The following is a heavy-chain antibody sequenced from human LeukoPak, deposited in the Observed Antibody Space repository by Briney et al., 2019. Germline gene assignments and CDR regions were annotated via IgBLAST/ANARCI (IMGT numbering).Heavy chain of an antibody. CDR1: GGSVSSTHY. CDR2: IYYGGST. Sequence: SSETLSLTCTVSGGSVSSTHYWGWIRQPPGKGLEWIGSIYYGGSTYYNASLRSRVTTSVDTSKNQFSLKLSSVTAADTAVYYCARAGSPLASLNAFDTWGQGTMVTVSS. CDR3: ARAGSPLASLNAFDT. V-gene: IGHV4-39*07. D-gene: IGHD2-21*01. J-gene: IGHJ3*02.